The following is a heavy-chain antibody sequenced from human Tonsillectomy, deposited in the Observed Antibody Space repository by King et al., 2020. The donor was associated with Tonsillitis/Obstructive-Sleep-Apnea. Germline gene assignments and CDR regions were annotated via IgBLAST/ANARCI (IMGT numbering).Heavy chain of an antibody. CDR3: AQLNNYYYDLWGGTKGNWFDP. Sequence: LTLKESGPTLGKPTQTLTLTCTFSGFSLSTSGVGVGWIRQPPGKALEWLALIYWDDDKRYSPSLKSRLTITKDTSKNQVVLTMTNMDPVDTATYYCAQLNNYYYDLWGGTKGNWFDPWGQGTLVTVSS. V-gene: IGHV2-5*02. CDR2: IYWDDDK. J-gene: IGHJ5*02. D-gene: IGHD3-3*01. CDR1: GFSLSTSGVG.